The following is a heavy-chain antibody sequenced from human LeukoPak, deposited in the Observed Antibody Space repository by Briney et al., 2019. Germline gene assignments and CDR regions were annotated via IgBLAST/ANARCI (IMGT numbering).Heavy chain of an antibody. D-gene: IGHD3-10*01. V-gene: IGHV1-2*02. CDR3: ARDGVYAVRGVTDYYMDV. CDR1: GFDFRDYF. J-gene: IGHJ6*03. Sequence: ASVKVSCKASGFDFRDYFIHWVRQAPGEGLEWMGSINPDTEDSKIAQQFQGRVTITRDTSAGTAYMELSSLRSEDMAVYYCARDGVYAVRGVTDYYMDVWGKGTTVTVSS. CDR2: INPDTEDS.